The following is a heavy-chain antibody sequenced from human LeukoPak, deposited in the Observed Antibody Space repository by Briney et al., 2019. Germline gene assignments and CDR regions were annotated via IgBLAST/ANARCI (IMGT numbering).Heavy chain of an antibody. J-gene: IGHJ4*02. D-gene: IGHD3-16*01. CDR3: ARAPGSSYYDYVWGSYSFDY. Sequence: PSGTLSLTCTVSGGSISSGSYYWSWIRQPAGKGLEWIGRIYTSGSTNYNPSLKSRVTISVDTSKNQFSLKLSSVTAADTAVYYCARAPGSSYYDYVWGSYSFDYWGQGTLVTVSS. CDR2: IYTSGST. V-gene: IGHV4-61*02. CDR1: GGSISSGSYY.